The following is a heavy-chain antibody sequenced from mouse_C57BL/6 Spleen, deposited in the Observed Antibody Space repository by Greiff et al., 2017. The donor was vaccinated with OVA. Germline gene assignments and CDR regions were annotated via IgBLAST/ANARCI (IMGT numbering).Heavy chain of an antibody. CDR1: GYTFTSYW. V-gene: IGHV1-53*01. Sequence: QVQLQQPGTELVKPGASVKLSCKPSGYTFTSYWMHWVKQRPGQGLEWIGNINPSNGGTNYNEKFKSKATLTVDKSSSTAYMQLSSLTSEDSAVYYCARSLSLYYAMDYWGQGTSVTVSS. D-gene: IGHD6-1*01. CDR2: INPSNGGT. J-gene: IGHJ4*01. CDR3: ARSLSLYYAMDY.